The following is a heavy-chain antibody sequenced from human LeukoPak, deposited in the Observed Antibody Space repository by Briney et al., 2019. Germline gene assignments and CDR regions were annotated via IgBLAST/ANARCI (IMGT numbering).Heavy chain of an antibody. D-gene: IGHD6-13*01. CDR3: ARDAWQLVPFDY. CDR2: ISAYNGNT. V-gene: IGHV1-18*01. Sequence: ASVKVSCKASGYTFTSYGISWVRQAPGQGLEWMGWISAYNGNTNYAQKPQGRVTMTTDTSTSTAYMELRSLRSDDTAVYYCARDAWQLVPFDYWGQGTLVTVSS. CDR1: GYTFTSYG. J-gene: IGHJ4*02.